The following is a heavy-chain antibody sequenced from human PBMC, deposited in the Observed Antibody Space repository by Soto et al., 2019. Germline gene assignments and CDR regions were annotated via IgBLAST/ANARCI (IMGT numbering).Heavy chain of an antibody. D-gene: IGHD2-2*02. Sequence: VAVIWYDGSNKYYADSVKGRFTISRDNSKNTLYLQMNSLRAEDTAVYYCARGWGRDIVVVPAAIPPFGMDVWGQGTTVTVSS. V-gene: IGHV3-33*01. CDR3: ARGWGRDIVVVPAAIPPFGMDV. CDR2: IWYDGSNK. J-gene: IGHJ6*02.